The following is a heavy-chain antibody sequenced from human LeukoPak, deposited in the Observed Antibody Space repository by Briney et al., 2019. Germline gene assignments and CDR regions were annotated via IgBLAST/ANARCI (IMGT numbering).Heavy chain of an antibody. V-gene: IGHV4-59*01. J-gene: IGHJ3*02. Sequence: SETLSLTCTVSGDSISNYYWSWIRQPLGKGLEWIGYIYYSGNTDYNPSLKSRVTISIDTSKNQFSLRLNSVTAADTAVYYCARYRNEALFAFDIWGQGTMVTVSS. D-gene: IGHD1-14*01. CDR1: GDSISNYY. CDR3: ARYRNEALFAFDI. CDR2: IYYSGNT.